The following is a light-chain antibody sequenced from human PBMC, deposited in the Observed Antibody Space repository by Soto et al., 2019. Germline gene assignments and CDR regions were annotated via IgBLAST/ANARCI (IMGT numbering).Light chain of an antibody. V-gene: IGKV3-20*01. CDR2: GAS. CDR3: HQYGRSPHT. J-gene: IGKJ4*01. CDR1: QSVSSTY. Sequence: EIVLTQSPGTLSLSPGEIATLSCRASQSVSSTYLAWYQQKHGQAPGLLLYGASHRASGIPDRFAGSGSGTGCTLTISRREPEDFAGYSCHQYGRSPHTFGGGTKVEIK.